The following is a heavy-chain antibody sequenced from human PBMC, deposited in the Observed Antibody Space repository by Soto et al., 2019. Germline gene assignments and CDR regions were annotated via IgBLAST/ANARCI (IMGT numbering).Heavy chain of an antibody. J-gene: IGHJ4*02. D-gene: IGHD2-15*01. Sequence: VGSLRLSCAASGFTCSNYAMTWVRQAPGKGLEWVSAISGSGRHVYYADSVQGRFTFSRDNSQNTLYLQMNSLRAEDTAIYYCAKNFADSNPFYDSWGQGLLVTVSS. CDR1: GFTCSNYA. CDR2: ISGSGRHV. CDR3: AKNFADSNPFYDS. V-gene: IGHV3-23*01.